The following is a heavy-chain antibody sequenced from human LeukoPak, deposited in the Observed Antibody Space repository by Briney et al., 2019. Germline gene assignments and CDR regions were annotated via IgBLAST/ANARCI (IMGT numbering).Heavy chain of an antibody. Sequence: SETLSLTCAVYGGSFSGYYWSWIRQPPGKGLEWIGEINHSGGTNYNPSLKSRVTISVDTSKNQFSLKLSSVTAADTAVYYCARDYRGYDAFDIWGQGTMVTVSS. J-gene: IGHJ3*02. V-gene: IGHV4-34*01. CDR2: INHSGGT. CDR3: ARDYRGYDAFDI. D-gene: IGHD3-16*02. CDR1: GGSFSGYY.